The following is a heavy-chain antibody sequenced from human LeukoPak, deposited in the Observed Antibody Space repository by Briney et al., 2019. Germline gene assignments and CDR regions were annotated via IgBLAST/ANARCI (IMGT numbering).Heavy chain of an antibody. CDR1: GYILTRNW. V-gene: IGHV5-51*01. Sequence: GESLKISCKISGYILTRNWIGWVRQVPGKGLEWMGLAYPGDSGTKYSPSFQGQVTFSVDKSISTAYLQFSSLKASDTAMYYCARQEYYDSSGNFDYWGQGTLVTVSS. D-gene: IGHD3-22*01. CDR3: ARQEYYDSSGNFDY. J-gene: IGHJ4*02. CDR2: AYPGDSGT.